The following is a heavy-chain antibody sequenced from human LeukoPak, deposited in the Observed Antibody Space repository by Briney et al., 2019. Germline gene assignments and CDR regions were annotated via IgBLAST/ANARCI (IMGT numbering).Heavy chain of an antibody. J-gene: IGHJ6*02. CDR1: GYTFTNYG. CDR2: INAGNGNT. CDR3: ATPERRSAEGYYYGMDV. V-gene: IGHV1-3*01. Sequence: GASVKVSCKTSGYTFTNYGMHWVRQAPGQRLEWMGWINAGNGNTKYSQKFQGRVTITRDTSASTAYMELSSLRSEDTAVYYCATPERRSAEGYYYGMDVWGQGTTVTVSS.